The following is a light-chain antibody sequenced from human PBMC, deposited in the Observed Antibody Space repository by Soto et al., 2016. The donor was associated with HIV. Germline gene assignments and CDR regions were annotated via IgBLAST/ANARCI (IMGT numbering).Light chain of an antibody. J-gene: IGLJ2*01. CDR3: QAWDSSTVV. V-gene: IGLV3-1*01. CDR1: KLGDRY. Sequence: SYELTQSPSVSVSPGQTASITCSGDKLGDRYACWYQQKPGQSPVLVIYQDGKRPSGIPERFSGSNSGNTATLTIGGTQAMDEADYYCQAWDSSTVVFGGGTKADR. CDR2: QDG.